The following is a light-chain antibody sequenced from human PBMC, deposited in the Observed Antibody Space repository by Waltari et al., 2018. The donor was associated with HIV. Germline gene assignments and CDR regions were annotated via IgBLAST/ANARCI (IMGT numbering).Light chain of an antibody. Sequence: QSALTQPASVSASLGQSITISCTGGGSDVGNFTFVSWYQQRPGKAPRLMIYDDLKRPSGVSTRFSASKSGNTASLTISGLQVEDEADYYCCSYGGDNTFVFGGGTTVTVL. CDR3: CSYGGDNTFV. CDR2: DDL. J-gene: IGLJ3*02. V-gene: IGLV2-23*02. CDR1: GSDVGNFTF.